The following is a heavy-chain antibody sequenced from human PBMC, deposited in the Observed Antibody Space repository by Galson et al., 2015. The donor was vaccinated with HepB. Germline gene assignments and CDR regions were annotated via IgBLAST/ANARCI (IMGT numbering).Heavy chain of an antibody. CDR2: IVVGSGNT. J-gene: IGHJ6*02. D-gene: IGHD6-6*01. CDR3: AAGSSMYYYGMDV. Sequence: SVKVSCKASGFTFTSSAVQWVRQARGQRLEWIGWIVVGSGNTNYAQKFQERVTITRDMSTSTAYMELSSLRSEDTAVYYCAAGSSMYYYGMDVWGQGTTVTVSS. CDR1: GFTFTSSA. V-gene: IGHV1-58*01.